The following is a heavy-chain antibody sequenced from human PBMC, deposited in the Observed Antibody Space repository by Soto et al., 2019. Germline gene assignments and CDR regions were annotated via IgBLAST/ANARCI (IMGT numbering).Heavy chain of an antibody. CDR2: IIPILGIA. CDR1: GGTFSSYT. J-gene: IGHJ5*02. CDR3: AMSLAIAAAGTALDP. V-gene: IGHV1-69*02. D-gene: IGHD6-13*01. Sequence: QVQLVQSGAEVKKPGSSVKVSCKASGGTFSSYTISWVRQAPGQGLEWMGRIIPILGIANYAQKFQGRVTITADKSTSTAYMELSSLRSEDTAVYYCAMSLAIAAAGTALDPWGQGTLVTVSS.